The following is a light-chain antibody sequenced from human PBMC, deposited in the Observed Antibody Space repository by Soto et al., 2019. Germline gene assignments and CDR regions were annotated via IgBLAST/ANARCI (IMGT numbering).Light chain of an antibody. J-gene: IGLJ1*01. CDR3: CSYAGSYTSLYV. CDR1: SSDVGGYNY. Sequence: QSVLTQPRSVSGSPGQSVTISCTGTSSDVGGYNYVSWYQQHPGKAPKLMIYDVSKRPSGVPDRFSGSKSGNTASLTISGFQAEDEADYYCCSYAGSYTSLYVFGTGTKVTVL. V-gene: IGLV2-11*01. CDR2: DVS.